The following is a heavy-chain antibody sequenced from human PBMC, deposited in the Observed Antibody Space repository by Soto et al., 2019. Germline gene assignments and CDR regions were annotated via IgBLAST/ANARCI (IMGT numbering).Heavy chain of an antibody. CDR3: ARRV. J-gene: IGHJ4*02. Sequence: EVQVSESGGGLVQPGGSLRLSCATSGFTFSNYPINWVRQAPGKGLEWVSGISAGGDRTYYADSVKGRFTIFRDNSKNSVSLRMNSLRVEDTAVYYCARRVWGQGTLVTVSS. V-gene: IGHV3-23*01. CDR1: GFTFSNYP. CDR2: ISAGGDRT.